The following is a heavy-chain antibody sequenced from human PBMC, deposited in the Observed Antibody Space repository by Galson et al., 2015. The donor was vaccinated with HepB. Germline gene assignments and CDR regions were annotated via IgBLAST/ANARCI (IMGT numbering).Heavy chain of an antibody. D-gene: IGHD2-15*01. J-gene: IGHJ4*02. CDR2: ISSSSSYI. Sequence: SLRLSCAASGFTFSSYSMNWVRQAPGKGLEWVSSISSSSSYIYYADSVKGRFTISRDNAKNSLYLQMSSLRAEDTAVYYCAVGCSGGSCPGDYWGQGTLVTVPS. CDR1: GFTFSSYS. CDR3: AVGCSGGSCPGDY. V-gene: IGHV3-21*01.